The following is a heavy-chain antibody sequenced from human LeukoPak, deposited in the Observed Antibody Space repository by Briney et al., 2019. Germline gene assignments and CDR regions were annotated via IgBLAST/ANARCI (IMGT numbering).Heavy chain of an antibody. CDR1: GGSFSGYY. J-gene: IGHJ5*02. V-gene: IGHV4-34*01. Sequence: SETLSLTCAVYGGSFSGYYWSWIRQPPGEGLEWIGEINHSGSTNYNPSLKSRVTISVDTSKNQFSLKLSSVTAADTAVYYCASRRGSAWGQGTLVTVSS. CDR2: INHSGST. D-gene: IGHD3-16*01. CDR3: ASRRGSA.